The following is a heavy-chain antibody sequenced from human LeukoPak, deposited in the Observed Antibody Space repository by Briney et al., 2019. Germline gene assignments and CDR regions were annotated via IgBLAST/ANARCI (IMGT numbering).Heavy chain of an antibody. D-gene: IGHD3-22*01. CDR3: VVLETYYYDSSGYPGGLDY. J-gene: IGHJ4*02. CDR1: GYTFTGYY. CDR2: INPNSGGT. Sequence: GASVKVSCKASGYTFTGYYMHWVRQAPGQGLEWMGWINPNSGGTNYAQKFQGRVTMTRDTSISTAYMELSRLRSDDTAVYYCVVLETYYYDSSGYPGGLDYWGQGTLVTVSS. V-gene: IGHV1-2*02.